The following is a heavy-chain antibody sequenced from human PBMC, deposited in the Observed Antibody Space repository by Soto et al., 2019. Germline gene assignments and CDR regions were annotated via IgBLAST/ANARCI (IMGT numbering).Heavy chain of an antibody. V-gene: IGHV3-64*01. CDR3: ARGRKDDYGDTGDFDY. Sequence: EVQLVESGGGLVQPGGSVRLSCAASGFTFSSYGMHWVRQAPGKGLEYVSAITGNGGSTYYANSVKGRFTISRDNSKNTLYLQMGSLRADDMAVYYCARGRKDDYGDTGDFDYWGQGTLVTVSS. CDR1: GFTFSSYG. CDR2: ITGNGGST. J-gene: IGHJ4*02. D-gene: IGHD4-17*01.